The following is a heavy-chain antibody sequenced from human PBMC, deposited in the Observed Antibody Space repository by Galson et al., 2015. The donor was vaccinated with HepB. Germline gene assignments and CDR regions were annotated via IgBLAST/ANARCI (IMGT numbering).Heavy chain of an antibody. Sequence: SLRLSCAPSGFTFDDYAMHWVRQAPGKGLEWVSGVNWKSGNIGYADSVKGRFTISRDNAKTSLYLQMNSLRAEDTALYYCAIASYSYESTGHGFAFDVWGQGTMVTVSS. V-gene: IGHV3-9*01. CDR1: GFTFDDYA. CDR3: AIASYSYESTGHGFAFDV. J-gene: IGHJ3*01. D-gene: IGHD3-22*01. CDR2: VNWKSGNI.